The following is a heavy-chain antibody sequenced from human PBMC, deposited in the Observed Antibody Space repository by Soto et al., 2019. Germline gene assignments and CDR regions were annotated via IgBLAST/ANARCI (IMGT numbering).Heavy chain of an antibody. Sequence: ASETLHITCAVSVGSISSGGYSGSWILQPPGKGLEWIGYIYRSGSTYYNPSLKSRVTISVERSKNQLSLKLSSVTAADTAVYYCAREGVDIAYGMDVWGQGTTVTVSS. CDR1: VGSISSGGYS. D-gene: IGHD2-2*03. CDR3: AREGVDIAYGMDV. CDR2: IYRSGST. J-gene: IGHJ6*02. V-gene: IGHV4-30-2*01.